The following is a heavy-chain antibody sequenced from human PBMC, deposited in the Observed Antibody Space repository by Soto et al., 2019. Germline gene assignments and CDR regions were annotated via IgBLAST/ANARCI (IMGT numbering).Heavy chain of an antibody. Sequence: PSETLSLTCTVSGGSISSGDYYWSWIRQPPGKGLEWIGYIYYSGSTYYNPSLKSRVTISVDTSKNQFSLKLSSVTAADTAVYYCEREGDIYGMDVWGQGTTVTVYS. CDR1: GGSISSGDYY. D-gene: IGHD3-9*01. CDR2: IYYSGST. V-gene: IGHV4-30-4*01. CDR3: EREGDIYGMDV. J-gene: IGHJ6*02.